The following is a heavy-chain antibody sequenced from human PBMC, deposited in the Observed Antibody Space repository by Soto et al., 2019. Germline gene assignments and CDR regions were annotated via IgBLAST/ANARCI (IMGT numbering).Heavy chain of an antibody. CDR3: AREGNLGRWIQPLDS. J-gene: IGHJ4*02. D-gene: IGHD2-2*03. V-gene: IGHV4-59*01. CDR2: IHYNGNT. Sequence: SETLSLTCTFSGDSISSFSWIWIRQPPGKGLEWIGNIHYNGNTKYSPSLKSRVTMSVDTSKNHFSLKLISVTTADTAVYFCAREGNLGRWIQPLDSWGQGTLVTVSS. CDR1: GDSISSFS.